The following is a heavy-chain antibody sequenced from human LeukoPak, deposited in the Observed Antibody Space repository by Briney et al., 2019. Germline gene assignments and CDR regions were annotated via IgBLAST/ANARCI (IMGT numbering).Heavy chain of an antibody. CDR1: GGSISSYY. J-gene: IGHJ3*02. CDR2: IYYSGST. CDR3: ARGVVTPLDAFGI. D-gene: IGHD4-23*01. Sequence: SETLSLTCTVSGGSISSYYWSWIRQPPGKGLEWIGSIYYSGSTYYNPSLKSRVTISVDTSKNQFSLKLSSVTAADTAVYYCARGVVTPLDAFGIWGQGTMVTVSS. V-gene: IGHV4-59*12.